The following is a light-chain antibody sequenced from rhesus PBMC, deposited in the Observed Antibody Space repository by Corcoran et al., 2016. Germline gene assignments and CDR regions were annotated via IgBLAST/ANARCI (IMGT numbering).Light chain of an antibody. V-gene: IGKV1-74*01. J-gene: IGKJ4*01. CDR2: KAA. Sequence: DIQMTQSPSSLSASIGERVTVTCRASENVNNHLNWYQQKPGKAPKFLIYKAANLQDGVPSRCSGSGSGTVYTRTISSLQAEDVATYYCLQRFGDPPTFGGGTKVDLK. CDR3: LQRFGDPPT. CDR1: ENVNNH.